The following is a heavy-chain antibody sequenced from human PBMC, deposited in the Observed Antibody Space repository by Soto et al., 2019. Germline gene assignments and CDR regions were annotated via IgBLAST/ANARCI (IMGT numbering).Heavy chain of an antibody. V-gene: IGHV1-18*04. D-gene: IGHD1-26*01. CDR3: ARIPTWPIVGATRY. CDR1: GYTFTSCC. CDR2: ISAYNGNT. J-gene: IGHJ4*02. Sequence: ASVNVSCKASGYTFTSCCISWVRQAPGRGLEWMGWISAYNGNTNYAQKLQGRVTMTTDTSTSTAYMELRSLRSDGTAVYYCARIPTWPIVGATRYWGQGTLVTVSS.